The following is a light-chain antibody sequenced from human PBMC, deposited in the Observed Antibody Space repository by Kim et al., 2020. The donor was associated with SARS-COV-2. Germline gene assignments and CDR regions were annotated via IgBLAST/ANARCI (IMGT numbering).Light chain of an antibody. V-gene: IGKV1-17*01. CDR2: AAS. J-gene: IGKJ4*01. CDR3: LQHNSYPRT. Sequence: ASVGDRVTIPCRASQSIRNDLAWYQQQPGKAPKRLIFAASTLQSWVPSRFSGSRSGTQFTLTISSLQPEDFATYYCLQHNSYPRTFGGGTKVDIK. CDR1: QSIRND.